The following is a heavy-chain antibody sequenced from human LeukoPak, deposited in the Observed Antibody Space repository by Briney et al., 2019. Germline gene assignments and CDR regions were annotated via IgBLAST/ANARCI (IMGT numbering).Heavy chain of an antibody. D-gene: IGHD6-13*01. V-gene: IGHV1-46*01. J-gene: IGHJ5*02. CDR2: INPSGGST. Sequence: ASVKVSCKASGYTFTSYYMHWVRQAPGQGLEWMGIINPSGGSTSYAQKFQGRVTMTRDTSTSTVYMELSSLRSEDTAVYYCARGGWSGDSSSWFPSWFDPWGQGTLVTVSS. CDR3: ARGGWSGDSSSWFPSWFDP. CDR1: GYTFTSYY.